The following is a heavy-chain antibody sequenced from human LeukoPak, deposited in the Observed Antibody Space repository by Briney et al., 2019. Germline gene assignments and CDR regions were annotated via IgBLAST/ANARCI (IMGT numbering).Heavy chain of an antibody. CDR2: IYSGGST. CDR1: GFIVSRNY. CDR3: AREMATTGGVIDI. Sequence: GGSLRLSCAASGFIVSRNYMSWVRQAPGKGLEWVSVIYSGGSTSYAESVKGRFTISRDNSKNTLYLQMNSLRAEDTAVYYCAREMATTGGVIDIWGQGTMVTVSS. V-gene: IGHV3-66*01. J-gene: IGHJ3*02. D-gene: IGHD5-24*01.